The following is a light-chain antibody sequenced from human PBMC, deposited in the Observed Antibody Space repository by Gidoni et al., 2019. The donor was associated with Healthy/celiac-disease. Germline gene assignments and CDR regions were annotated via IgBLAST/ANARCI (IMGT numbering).Light chain of an antibody. CDR1: PSVSSY. V-gene: IGKV3-11*01. CDR3: QQRSNGVFT. J-gene: IGKJ3*01. CDR2: DAY. Sequence: EIVFTHSPATLSLSPGERATLSCRASPSVSSYLDWYQQNPGQAPRLLIYDAYNRATGIPARFSGSGSGTDCTLTSSSREPEDFAVYYCQQRSNGVFTFXPXTKVDIK.